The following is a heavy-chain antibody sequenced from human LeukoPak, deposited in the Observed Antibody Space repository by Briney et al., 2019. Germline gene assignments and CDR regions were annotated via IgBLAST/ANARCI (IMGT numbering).Heavy chain of an antibody. D-gene: IGHD5-12*01. CDR3: ARDFMGESGYAGY. Sequence: GGSLRLSCAASGFTFSSYTMKWVRQAPGKGLEWISSISPTGNSVYYSDSLKGRSTISRDAATNSLYLQMSSLRADDTAMYYCARDFMGESGYAGYWGQGTLVTVSS. J-gene: IGHJ4*02. V-gene: IGHV3-21*01. CDR2: ISPTGNSV. CDR1: GFTFSSYT.